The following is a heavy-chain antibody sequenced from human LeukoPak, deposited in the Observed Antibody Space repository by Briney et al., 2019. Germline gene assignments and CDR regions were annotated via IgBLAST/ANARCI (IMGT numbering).Heavy chain of an antibody. Sequence: GGSLRLSCAASGFTVSSNYMSWVRQAPGKGLEWVSVIYSGGSTYYADSVKGRFTISRDNSKNTLYLQMNSLRAEDTAVYYCARVGGGITIFGVVIQIGYFDYWGQGTLVTVSS. D-gene: IGHD3-3*01. CDR3: ARVGGGITIFGVVIQIGYFDY. J-gene: IGHJ4*02. CDR1: GFTVSSNY. CDR2: IYSGGST. V-gene: IGHV3-66*01.